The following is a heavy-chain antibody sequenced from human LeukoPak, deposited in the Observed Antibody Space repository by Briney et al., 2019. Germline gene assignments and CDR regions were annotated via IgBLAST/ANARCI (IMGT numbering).Heavy chain of an antibody. V-gene: IGHV3-7*01. CDR3: ARGPQTYYYDSSGYYSDY. D-gene: IGHD3-22*01. J-gene: IGHJ4*02. CDR2: IKQDGSEK. Sequence: GGSLRLSCAASGFTFSSYWMTWVRQAPGKGLEWVATIKQDGSEKYYVDSVKGRFTISKDNAQNSLYLQVNSLRAEDTAVYYCARGPQTYYYDSSGYYSDYWGQGTLVTVSS. CDR1: GFTFSSYW.